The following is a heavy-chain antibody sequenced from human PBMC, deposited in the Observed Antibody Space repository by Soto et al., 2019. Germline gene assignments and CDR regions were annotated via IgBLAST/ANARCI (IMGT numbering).Heavy chain of an antibody. V-gene: IGHV1-69*01. CDR1: GGTFSSYA. D-gene: IGHD2-21*02. Sequence: QVQLVQSGAEVKKPGSSVKVSCKASGGTFSSYAISWVRQAPGQGLEWMGGIIPIFGTANYAQKFQGRVTITADESTSTAYMELSSLRSEDTAVYYCARGTVVTATANSYYYYYGMDVCGQGTTGTVSS. CDR3: ARGTVVTATANSYYYYYGMDV. CDR2: IIPIFGTA. J-gene: IGHJ6*02.